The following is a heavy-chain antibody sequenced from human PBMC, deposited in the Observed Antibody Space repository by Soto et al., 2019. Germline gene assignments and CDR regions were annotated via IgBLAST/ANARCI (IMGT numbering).Heavy chain of an antibody. CDR1: GFTFSSYE. CDR3: ARDREWFMAYYYGLDV. D-gene: IGHD3-3*01. Sequence: PGGSLRLSCAASGFTFSSYEMNWVRQAPGKGLEWVSYISSSGSTIYYADSVKGRFTISRDNAKNSLYLQMNSLRAEDTAVYYCARDREWFMAYYYGLDVWGQGTTVTVSS. J-gene: IGHJ6*02. CDR2: ISSSGSTI. V-gene: IGHV3-48*03.